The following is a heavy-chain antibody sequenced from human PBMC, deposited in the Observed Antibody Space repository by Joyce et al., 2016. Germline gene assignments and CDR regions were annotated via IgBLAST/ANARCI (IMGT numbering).Heavy chain of an antibody. CDR1: GYTFSRYS. Sequence: QVQLVQSGAEVKKPGASVTVSCKASGYTFSRYSISGVRQAPGQGLEWMGCISAHNGNTKYAQKHQGRVTMTTDTSTSTVYMELRSLRSDDTAVYYCARGGIVAAAMGNFQHWGQGTLVTVSS. CDR2: ISAHNGNT. D-gene: IGHD2-2*01. J-gene: IGHJ1*01. V-gene: IGHV1-18*01. CDR3: ARGGIVAAAMGNFQH.